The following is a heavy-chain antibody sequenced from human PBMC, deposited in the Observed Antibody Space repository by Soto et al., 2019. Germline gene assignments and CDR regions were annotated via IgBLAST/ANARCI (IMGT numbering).Heavy chain of an antibody. CDR3: ARGVIVATIEWGWFDP. CDR1: GGSISSYY. J-gene: IGHJ5*02. CDR2: IYYSGST. D-gene: IGHD5-12*01. Sequence: PSETLSLTCTVSGGSISSYYWGWIRQPPGKGLEWIGYIYYSGSTNYNPSLKSRVTISVDTSKNQFSLKLSSVTAADTAVYYCARGVIVATIEWGWFDPWGQGTLVTVSS. V-gene: IGHV4-59*01.